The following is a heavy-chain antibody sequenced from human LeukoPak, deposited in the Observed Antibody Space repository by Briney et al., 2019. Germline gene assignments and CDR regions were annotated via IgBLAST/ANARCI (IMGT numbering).Heavy chain of an antibody. D-gene: IGHD5-18*01. CDR1: GGPISSYY. V-gene: IGHV4-59*01. Sequence: SETLSLTCTVSGGPISSYYWSWIRQPPGKGLEWIGYIYYSGSTNYNPSLKSRVTISVDTSKNQFSLKLSSVTAADTAVYYCARGPDSYGYWGYFDYWGQGTLVTVSS. CDR2: IYYSGST. CDR3: ARGPDSYGYWGYFDY. J-gene: IGHJ4*02.